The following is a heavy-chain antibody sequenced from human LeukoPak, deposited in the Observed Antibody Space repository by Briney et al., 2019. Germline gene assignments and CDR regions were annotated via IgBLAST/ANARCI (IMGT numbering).Heavy chain of an antibody. J-gene: IGHJ4*02. CDR1: GFTFSSYS. CDR3: ARSALVAGTSTFDY. V-gene: IGHV3-48*04. CDR2: ISPSSSRI. D-gene: IGHD3-10*01. Sequence: GGSLRLSCAASGFTFSSYSMNWVRQAPGKGLEWLSYISPSSSRIYYADSVRGRFVTSRDNAKNSLYLQMSSLRADDTAVYYCARSALVAGTSTFDYWGQGILLTVSS.